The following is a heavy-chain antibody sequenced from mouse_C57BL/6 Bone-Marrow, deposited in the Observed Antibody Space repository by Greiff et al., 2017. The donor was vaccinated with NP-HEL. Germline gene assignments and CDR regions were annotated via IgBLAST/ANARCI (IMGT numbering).Heavy chain of an antibody. CDR1: GYPFTDYY. J-gene: IGHJ2*01. CDR2: INPYNGGT. V-gene: IGHV1-19*01. Sequence: VQLQQSGPVLVKPGASVKMSCKASGYPFTDYYMNRVKQSPGKSLEWIGVINPYNGGTSYNQKFKGKATLTVDKSSSTAYMELNSLTSEDSAVYYCARKGNWVDYWGQGTTLTVSS. D-gene: IGHD4-1*01. CDR3: ARKGNWVDY.